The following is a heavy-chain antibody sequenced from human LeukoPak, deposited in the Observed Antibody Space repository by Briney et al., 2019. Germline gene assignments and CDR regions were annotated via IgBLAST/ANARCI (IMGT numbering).Heavy chain of an antibody. CDR1: GYPFISYN. J-gene: IGHJ4*02. CDR3: ARDPQTYHFDY. V-gene: IGHV1-46*01. Sequence: ASVKVSCKASGYPFISYNIHWVRQAPGQGLEWMGIINPSGGSTNYAQKFQGRVTMTRDTSTSTVYMELSSLRSEDTAVYYCARDPQTYHFDYWGQGTLVTVSS. CDR2: INPSGGST.